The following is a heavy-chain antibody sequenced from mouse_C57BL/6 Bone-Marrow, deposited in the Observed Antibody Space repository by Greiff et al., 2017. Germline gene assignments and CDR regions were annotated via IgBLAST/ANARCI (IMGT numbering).Heavy chain of an antibody. CDR3: ARSYYDYDYYAMDY. D-gene: IGHD2-4*01. CDR1: GYTFTSYW. Sequence: QVQLQQPGAELVKPGASVKMSCKASGYTFTSYWITWVKQRPGQGLEWIGDIYPGSGSTNYNEKFKSKATLTVDTSSSTAYMQLSSLTSEDSAVYYCARSYYDYDYYAMDYWGQGTSGTVSS. CDR2: IYPGSGST. J-gene: IGHJ4*01. V-gene: IGHV1-55*01.